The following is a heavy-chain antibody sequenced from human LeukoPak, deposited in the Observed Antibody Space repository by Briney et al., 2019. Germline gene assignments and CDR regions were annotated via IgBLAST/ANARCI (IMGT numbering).Heavy chain of an antibody. V-gene: IGHV4-39*01. CDR1: GGSISSSSYY. Sequence: PSETLSLTCTVSGGSISSSSYYWGWIRQPPGRGLEWIGSSYYSGSTYYNPSLKSRVTISVDTSENQFSLKLTSVTAADTAVYYCARLGYSNNNWFDPWGQGTLVTVSS. CDR3: ARLGYSNNNWFDP. CDR2: SYYSGST. J-gene: IGHJ5*02. D-gene: IGHD4-11*01.